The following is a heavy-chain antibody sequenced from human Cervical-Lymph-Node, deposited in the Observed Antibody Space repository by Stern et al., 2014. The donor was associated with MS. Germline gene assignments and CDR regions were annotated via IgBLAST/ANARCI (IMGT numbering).Heavy chain of an antibody. Sequence: VQLVESGAEVKKPGSSVKVSCKASGGTFISYAISWVRQAPGQGLEWMGDIDHIIGTTNHAQKFQDRVTINADKYTKTAYMELSSLRSENTAVYYCAGPRYNYWGQGTLVIVSS. CDR3: AGPRYNY. D-gene: IGHD3-9*01. J-gene: IGHJ4*02. CDR2: IDHIIGTT. V-gene: IGHV1-69*06. CDR1: GGTFISYA.